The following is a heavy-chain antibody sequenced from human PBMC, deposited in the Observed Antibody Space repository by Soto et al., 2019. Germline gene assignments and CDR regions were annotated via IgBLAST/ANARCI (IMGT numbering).Heavy chain of an antibody. CDR1: GGSVSSGSYY. D-gene: IGHD6-19*01. V-gene: IGHV4-61*01. Sequence: SETLALTCTVSGGSVSSGSYYWSWIRQPPGKGLEWIGYIYYSGSTNYNPSLKSRVTISVDTSKNQFSLKLSSVTAADTAVYYCARGFGYSSGWLGYWGQGTLVTVSS. CDR2: IYYSGST. J-gene: IGHJ4*02. CDR3: ARGFGYSSGWLGY.